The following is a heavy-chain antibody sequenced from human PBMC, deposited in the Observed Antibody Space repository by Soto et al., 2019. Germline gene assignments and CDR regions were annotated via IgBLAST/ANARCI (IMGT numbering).Heavy chain of an antibody. V-gene: IGHV2-5*01. CDR3: AHRGYGSGSYLLQPYYFDY. J-gene: IGHJ4*02. D-gene: IGHD3-10*01. CDR2: IYWNDDK. Sequence: QITLKESGPTLVKPTQTLTLTCTFSGFSLSTSGVGVGWIRQPPGKALEWLALIYWNDDKRYSPSLKSRLTITKDTSKNQVVLTMTNMDPVDTATYYCAHRGYGSGSYLLQPYYFDYCGQGTLVTVSS. CDR1: GFSLSTSGVG.